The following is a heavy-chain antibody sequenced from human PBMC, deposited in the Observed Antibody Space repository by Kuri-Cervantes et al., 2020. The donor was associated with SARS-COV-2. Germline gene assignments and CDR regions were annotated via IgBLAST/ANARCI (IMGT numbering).Heavy chain of an antibody. CDR1: GYTFTGYY. Sequence: ASVKVSCKASGYTFTGYYMHWVRQAPGQGLEWMGWINPNSGGTNYAQKFQGRVTITRDTSASTAYMELSSLRSEDTAVYYCATYDFWSGYFDPTHLGLFDYWGHGNRVNVSS. J-gene: IGHJ4*01. D-gene: IGHD3-3*01. V-gene: IGHV1-2*02. CDR2: INPNSGGT. CDR3: ATYDFWSGYFDPTHLGLFDY.